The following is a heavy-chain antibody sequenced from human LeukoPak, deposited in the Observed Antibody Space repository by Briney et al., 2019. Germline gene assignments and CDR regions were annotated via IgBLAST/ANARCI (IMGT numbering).Heavy chain of an antibody. Sequence: GGSLRLSCAASVFTFSNFWMHGLRHARGKGLVWVSRINSDGTRTIYAESVKGRFTISRDNAKTTLYLKMNSLRAEDTAVYYCARDGYYDYWGQGTLVTVSS. CDR1: VFTFSNFW. CDR3: ARDGYYDY. V-gene: IGHV3-74*01. D-gene: IGHD3-22*01. CDR2: INSDGTRT. J-gene: IGHJ4*02.